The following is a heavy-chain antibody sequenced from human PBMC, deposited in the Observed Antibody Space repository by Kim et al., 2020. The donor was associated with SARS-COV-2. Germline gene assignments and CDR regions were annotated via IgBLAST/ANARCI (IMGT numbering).Heavy chain of an antibody. J-gene: IGHJ6*01. V-gene: IGHV3-21*01. CDR2: ISSGGSYI. Sequence: GGSLRLSCAASEFSFSAYNMNWVRQAPGKGLEWVSSISSGGSYIYYADSVRGRFTIYRDNGKHSLFLQMNSLRDEDTAVYYCARGETHGYSYTMDVWGQGTTVTVSS. CDR1: EFSFSAYN. CDR3: ARGETHGYSYTMDV.